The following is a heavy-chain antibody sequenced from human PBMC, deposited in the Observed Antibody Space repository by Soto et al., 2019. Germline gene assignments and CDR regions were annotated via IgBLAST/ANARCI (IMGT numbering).Heavy chain of an antibody. D-gene: IGHD3-10*01. V-gene: IGHV3-30*18. CDR1: GFTFSSYG. Sequence: QVQLVESGGGVVQPGRSLRLSCAASGFTFSSYGMHWVRQAPGKGLEWVAVISYDGSNKYYADSVKGRFTISRDNSKNTLYLQMNSLRAEDKAVDYCEKGKSNYYGSGLDYWGQGTLVTVSS. CDR3: EKGKSNYYGSGLDY. CDR2: ISYDGSNK. J-gene: IGHJ4*02.